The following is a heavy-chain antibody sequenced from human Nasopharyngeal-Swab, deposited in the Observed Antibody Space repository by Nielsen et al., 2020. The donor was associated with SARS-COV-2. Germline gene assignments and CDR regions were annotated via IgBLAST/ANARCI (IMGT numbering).Heavy chain of an antibody. Sequence: CKASGYNFTSHYMYWERQPPGQGLEWMGIINPSGGSTSYAQKFQGRVTMTRDTSTSTVYMELSSLRSEDTAVYYCARQDGSPYYYYYGMDVWGQGTTVTVSS. J-gene: IGHJ6*02. V-gene: IGHV1-46*01. D-gene: IGHD1-26*01. CDR2: INPSGGST. CDR1: GYNFTSHY. CDR3: ARQDGSPYYYYYGMDV.